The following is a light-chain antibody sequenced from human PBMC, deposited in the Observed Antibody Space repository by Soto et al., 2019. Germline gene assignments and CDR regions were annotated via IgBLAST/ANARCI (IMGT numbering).Light chain of an antibody. Sequence: DIPMTQSPSSLSACVGDRVPLTCRASQGISNYLAWYQQKPGKVPKLLIYAASTLQSGVPSRFSGSGSGTDFTLTISSLQPEDVATYYCQKYNSAPHTFGGGTKVDIK. CDR2: AAS. CDR1: QGISNY. V-gene: IGKV1-27*01. CDR3: QKYNSAPHT. J-gene: IGKJ4*01.